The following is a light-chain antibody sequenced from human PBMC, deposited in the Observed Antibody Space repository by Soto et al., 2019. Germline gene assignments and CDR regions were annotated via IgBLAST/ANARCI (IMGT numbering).Light chain of an antibody. J-gene: IGKJ4*01. CDR3: QQTYSIPLT. CDR2: NTS. Sequence: DIQMTQSPSSLSSSVGDRVTITCRTSQTISTYLNWYQQKPGKAPKLLIYNTSRLQSGVPSTFSGSGSGTDFTLTITSLQPDDSATYYCQQTYSIPLTFGGGTKVDIK. CDR1: QTISTY. V-gene: IGKV1-39*01.